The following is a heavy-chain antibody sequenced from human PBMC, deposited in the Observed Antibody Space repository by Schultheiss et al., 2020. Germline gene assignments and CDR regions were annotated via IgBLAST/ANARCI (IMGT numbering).Heavy chain of an antibody. D-gene: IGHD3-10*01. CDR1: GYTFTGYY. J-gene: IGHJ4*02. CDR2: INPNSGGT. V-gene: IGHV1-2*02. CDR3: ARDGRGVLLWFGELGFDY. Sequence: ASVKVSCKASGYTFTGYYMHWVRQAPGQGLEWMGWINPNSGGTNYAQKFQGRVTMTRDTSISTAYMELGRLRSDDTAVYYCARDGRGVLLWFGELGFDYRGQGTLVTVSS.